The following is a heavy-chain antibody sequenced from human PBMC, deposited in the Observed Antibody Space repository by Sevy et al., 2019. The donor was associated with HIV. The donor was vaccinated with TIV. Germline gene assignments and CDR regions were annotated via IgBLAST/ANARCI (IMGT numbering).Heavy chain of an antibody. Sequence: SESLSLTCTVSGGSISSHYWSWIRQPAGKGLEWIGRIYTSGSTNYNPSLKSRVTMSVDTSKKQFSLKLSSVTAADTAVYYCARLHCDYTYFDYWGQGTLVTVSS. CDR1: GGSISSHY. CDR3: ARLHCDYTYFDY. D-gene: IGHD4-17*01. CDR2: IYTSGST. V-gene: IGHV4-4*07. J-gene: IGHJ4*02.